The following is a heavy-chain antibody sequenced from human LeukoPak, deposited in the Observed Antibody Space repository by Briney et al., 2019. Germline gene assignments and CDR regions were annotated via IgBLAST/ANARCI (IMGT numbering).Heavy chain of an antibody. Sequence: SVKVSCKASGGTFSSYAISWVRQAPGQGLEWMGGIIPIFGTANYAQKFQGRVTITTDESTSTAYMELSSLRSEDTAMYYCARDRTYSSGLDYWGQGTLVTVSS. CDR3: ARDRTYSSGLDY. V-gene: IGHV1-69*05. D-gene: IGHD6-19*01. CDR1: GGTFSSYA. J-gene: IGHJ4*02. CDR2: IIPIFGTA.